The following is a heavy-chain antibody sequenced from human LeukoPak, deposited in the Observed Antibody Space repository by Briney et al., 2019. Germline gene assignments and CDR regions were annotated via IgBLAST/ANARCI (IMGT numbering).Heavy chain of an antibody. CDR2: MNPNNSNT. D-gene: IGHD6-19*01. CDR1: GYTFTSYD. CDR3: ARAPPLYSSGWYWYY. V-gene: IGHV1-8*01. J-gene: IGHJ4*02. Sequence: ASVKVSCKASGYTFTSYDINWVRQATGQGLEWMGWMNPNNSNTGYAQKFQGRLTMTRSTSISTAYMELSGLRSDDTAVYYCARAPPLYSSGWYWYYWGQGTLVTVSS.